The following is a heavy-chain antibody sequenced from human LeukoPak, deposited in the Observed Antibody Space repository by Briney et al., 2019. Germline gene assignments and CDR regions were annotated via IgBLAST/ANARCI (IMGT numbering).Heavy chain of an antibody. J-gene: IGHJ4*02. CDR1: GFTFSSYA. V-gene: IGHV3-23*01. Sequence: GGSLRLSCAAAGFTFSSYAMSWVRQAPGKGLEWVSTISASGGNTYYADSVKGRFTISRDNSKNTLYLQMNSLRAEDTAVYFCAKDFKGLTIVSAGTFDYWGQGTLVTVSS. CDR2: ISASGGNT. D-gene: IGHD6-13*01. CDR3: AKDFKGLTIVSAGTFDY.